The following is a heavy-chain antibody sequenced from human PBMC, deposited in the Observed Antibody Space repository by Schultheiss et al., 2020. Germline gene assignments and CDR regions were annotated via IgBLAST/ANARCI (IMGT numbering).Heavy chain of an antibody. Sequence: SETLSLTCAVYGGSFSGYYWSWIRQPPGKGLEWIGEINHSGSTNYNPSLKSRVTISVDTSNNQFSLRLTSLTAADTAVYYCARGNGIFGVHFDYWGQGTLVTVSS. J-gene: IGHJ4*02. CDR3: ARGNGIFGVHFDY. D-gene: IGHD3-3*01. V-gene: IGHV4-34*01. CDR2: INHSGST. CDR1: GGSFSGYY.